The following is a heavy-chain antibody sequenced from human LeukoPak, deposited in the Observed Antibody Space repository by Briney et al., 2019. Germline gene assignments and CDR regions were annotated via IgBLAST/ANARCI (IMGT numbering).Heavy chain of an antibody. V-gene: IGHV3-9*01. CDR3: AKGPSYGASPGTGFAP. CDR2: ISWNSGSI. Sequence: GGSLRLSCAASGFTFDDYAMHWVRQAPGKGLEWVSGISWNSGSIGYADSVKGRFTISRDNAKNSLYLQMNSLRAEDTALYYCAKGPSYGASPGTGFAPGGKGPLVPVPS. CDR1: GFTFDDYA. D-gene: IGHD4-17*01. J-gene: IGHJ5*02.